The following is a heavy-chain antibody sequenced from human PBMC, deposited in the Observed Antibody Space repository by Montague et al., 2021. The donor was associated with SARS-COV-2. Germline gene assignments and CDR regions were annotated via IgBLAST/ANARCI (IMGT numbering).Heavy chain of an antibody. CDR1: GGSISGGTYH. J-gene: IGHJ5*02. D-gene: IGHD6-19*01. Sequence: TLSLTCTVSGGSISGGTYHWSWIRQPAGKRLEWIGRTSPSGGTRYNPSLRGRVTISVDTSQNQFSLSLSSVTAEDTSVYYCVRYLVGWSVGWFDAWGQGTLVTVSS. CDR3: VRYLVGWSVGWFDA. CDR2: TSPSGGT. V-gene: IGHV4-61*02.